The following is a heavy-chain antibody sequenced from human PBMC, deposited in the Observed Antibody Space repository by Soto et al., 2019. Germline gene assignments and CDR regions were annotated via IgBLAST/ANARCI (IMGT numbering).Heavy chain of an antibody. CDR3: AKTIGSGRYMPF. D-gene: IGHD3-10*01. V-gene: IGHV4-4*02. J-gene: IGHJ4*02. CDR2: VYHSGRA. CDR1: GDSISDSNW. Sequence: QVQLQESGPGLVKPSGTLSLTCTVSGDSISDSNWWTWVRQPPGKGLEWIGEVYHSGRANYNPSLRSRVTMSADTLKNHFNLRLSSVTAADTAVYYCAKTIGSGRYMPFWGQGTLVAVSP.